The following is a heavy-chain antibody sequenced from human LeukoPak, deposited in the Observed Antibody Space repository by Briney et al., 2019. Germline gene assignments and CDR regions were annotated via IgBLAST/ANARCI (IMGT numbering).Heavy chain of an antibody. CDR1: GYTFTGYY. CDR3: ARDHCSSTSCYHYYGMDV. V-gene: IGHV1-2*02. J-gene: IGHJ6*02. D-gene: IGHD2-2*01. CDR2: INPNSGGT. Sequence: ASVKVSCKASGYTFTGYYMHWVRQAPGQGLEWMGWINPNSGGTNYAQKFQGRVTMTRDTSISTAYMEVSRLRSDDTAVYYCARDHCSSTSCYHYYGMDVWGQGTTVTVSS.